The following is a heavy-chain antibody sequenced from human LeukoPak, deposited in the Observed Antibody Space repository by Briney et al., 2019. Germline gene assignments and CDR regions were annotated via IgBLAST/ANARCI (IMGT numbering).Heavy chain of an antibody. V-gene: IGHV3-74*01. CDR1: GFTFSTYW. D-gene: IGHD3-10*02. CDR2: INTAGSST. Sequence: GGSLRLSCAASGFTFSTYWMHWVRQAPGKGLVWVSRINTAGSSTYYADSVKGRFTISRDNAKNTLYLQMNSLRAEDTAVYYCAELGITMIGGVWGKGTTVTISS. CDR3: AELGITMIGGV. J-gene: IGHJ6*04.